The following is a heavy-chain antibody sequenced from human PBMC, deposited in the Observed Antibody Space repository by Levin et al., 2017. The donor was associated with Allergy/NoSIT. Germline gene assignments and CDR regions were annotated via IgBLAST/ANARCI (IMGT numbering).Heavy chain of an antibody. V-gene: IGHV4-59*08. CDR2: VYSSWAT. Sequence: SQTLSLTCAVSGGSMSGYYWSWVRQPPGKGLEWIAYVYSSWATNYNPSLRRRVTTSIDTSKSQFSLNLTSATAADTAVYYCARHLAGSGFDAMNYWGQGILVTVSS. J-gene: IGHJ4*02. CDR3: ARHLAGSGFDAMNY. CDR1: GGSMSGYY. D-gene: IGHD5-12*01.